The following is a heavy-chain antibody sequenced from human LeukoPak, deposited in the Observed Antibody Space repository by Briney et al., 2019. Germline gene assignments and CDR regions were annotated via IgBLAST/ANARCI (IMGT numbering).Heavy chain of an antibody. J-gene: IGHJ4*02. CDR3: ARGYCTNGVCSSDYFDY. CDR2: INPSGGST. V-gene: IGHV1-46*01. Sequence: ASVKVSCKASGYTFTNYFMHWVRQAPGQGRVWMGIINPSGGSTSYAQKFQGRVTMTRDTSTSTVYMELSSLRSEDTAVYYCARGYCTNGVCSSDYFDYWGQGTLVTVSS. D-gene: IGHD2-8*01. CDR1: GYTFTNYF.